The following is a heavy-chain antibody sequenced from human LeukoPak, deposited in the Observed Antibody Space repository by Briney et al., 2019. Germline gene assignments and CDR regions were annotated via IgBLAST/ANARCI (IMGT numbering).Heavy chain of an antibody. Sequence: MSGGSLRLSCAASGFTFSSYSMNWVRQAPGKGLEWVSSISSSSSYIYYADSVKGRFTISRDNARNSLYLQMNSLRAEDTAVYYCARDQTSNFGSGSYYPDAFDIWGQGTMVTVSS. J-gene: IGHJ3*02. CDR3: ARDQTSNFGSGSYYPDAFDI. D-gene: IGHD3-10*01. CDR2: ISSSSSYI. CDR1: GFTFSSYS. V-gene: IGHV3-21*01.